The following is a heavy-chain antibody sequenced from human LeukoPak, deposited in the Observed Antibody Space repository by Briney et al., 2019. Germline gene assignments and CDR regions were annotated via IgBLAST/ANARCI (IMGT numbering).Heavy chain of an antibody. CDR2: INANSGTT. V-gene: IGHV3-23*01. Sequence: GGSLRLSCAASGFAFSFYAMSWLRQPPGKGLEWVSAINANSGTTSYAASVRGRFTISRDNSKNTLYLQVNTLRADDTATYYCAKPVSGGLAVTADWFHPWGQGTLVVVSS. J-gene: IGHJ5*01. CDR1: GFAFSFYA. D-gene: IGHD6-19*01. CDR3: AKPVSGGLAVTADWFHP.